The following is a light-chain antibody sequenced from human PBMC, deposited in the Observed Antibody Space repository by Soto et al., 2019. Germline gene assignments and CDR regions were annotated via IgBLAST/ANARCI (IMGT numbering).Light chain of an antibody. CDR1: SSELGGYNF. Sequence: QSALTQPPSASGSPGQSVTISCTGTSSELGGYNFVSWYQQHPGKAPKLMIYEVNKRPSGVPDRFSGSKSGNTASLTVSGLQAEDEADYYCSSYAGSNNVVFGGGTKLTVL. CDR3: SSYAGSNNVV. V-gene: IGLV2-8*01. CDR2: EVN. J-gene: IGLJ2*01.